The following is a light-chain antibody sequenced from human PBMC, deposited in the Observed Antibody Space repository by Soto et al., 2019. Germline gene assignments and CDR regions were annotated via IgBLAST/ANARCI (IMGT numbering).Light chain of an antibody. J-gene: IGKJ4*01. CDR1: QSVLSSSNNKNY. CDR2: WAS. CDR3: QQYYTTPPIS. V-gene: IGKV4-1*01. Sequence: DIVMTQSPDSLAVSLGERPTINCKSSQSVLSSSNNKNYLAWYQQKAGQPPKLLIYWASSRESGVPDRFSGSGSGTDFTLTISSLQAEDVAVYYCQQYYTTPPISFGGGTKVDIK.